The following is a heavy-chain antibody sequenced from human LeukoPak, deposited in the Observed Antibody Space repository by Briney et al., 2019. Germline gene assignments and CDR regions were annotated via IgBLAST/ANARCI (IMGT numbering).Heavy chain of an antibody. V-gene: IGHV3-30*02. CDR3: ARGSYYDSSGYYYGPR. J-gene: IGHJ4*02. Sequence: GGSLRLSCAASGFTFSSYGMHWVRQAPGKGLEWVAFIRYDGSNKYYADSVKGRFTISRDNAKNSLYLQMNSLRAEDTAVYYCARGSYYDSSGYYYGPRWGQGTLVTVSS. CDR1: GFTFSSYG. D-gene: IGHD3-22*01. CDR2: IRYDGSNK.